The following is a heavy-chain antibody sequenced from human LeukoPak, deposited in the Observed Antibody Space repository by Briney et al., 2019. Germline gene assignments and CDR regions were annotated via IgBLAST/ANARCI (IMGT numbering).Heavy chain of an antibody. J-gene: IGHJ4*02. CDR2: IYNSGST. CDR3: ARGMELVSTPFDH. CDR1: GASLTNYY. Sequence: SETLSLTCTVSGASLTNYYWTWIRQPPGKGLEWIGYIYNSGSTNYDPSLKSRITISMDMSKNQFSLKLTSVTAADTAVYYCARGMELVSTPFDHWGQGTLVTVSS. D-gene: IGHD5/OR15-5a*01. V-gene: IGHV4-59*01.